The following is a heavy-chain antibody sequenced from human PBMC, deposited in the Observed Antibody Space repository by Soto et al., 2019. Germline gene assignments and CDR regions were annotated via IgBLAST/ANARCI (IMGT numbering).Heavy chain of an antibody. Sequence: PGGSLSLSCAASGFTFSSYAMSWVRQAPGKGLEWVSAISGSGGSTYYADSVKGRFTISRDNSKNTLYLQMNSLRAEDTAVYYCAKDLRWLQFEFDYWGQGTLVTVSS. CDR2: ISGSGGST. CDR3: AKDLRWLQFEFDY. CDR1: GFTFSSYA. D-gene: IGHD5-12*01. J-gene: IGHJ4*02. V-gene: IGHV3-23*01.